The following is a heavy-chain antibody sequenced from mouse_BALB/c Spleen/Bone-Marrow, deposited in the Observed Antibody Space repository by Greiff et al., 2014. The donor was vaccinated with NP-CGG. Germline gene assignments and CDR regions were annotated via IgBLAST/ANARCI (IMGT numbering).Heavy chain of an antibody. J-gene: IGHJ3*01. CDR1: GYTFTGYW. CDR2: IDPYDSET. CDR3: AYGSSFGFAY. D-gene: IGHD1-1*01. V-gene: IGHV1-74*01. Sequence: QVQLQQSGAELVRPGASVKLSCRTSGYTFTGYWMNRVKQRPEQGLEWIGRIDPYDSETHYNQKFKVKAILTVDKSSSTAYMQLSSLTSEDSAVYYCAYGSSFGFAYWGQGTLVTVSA.